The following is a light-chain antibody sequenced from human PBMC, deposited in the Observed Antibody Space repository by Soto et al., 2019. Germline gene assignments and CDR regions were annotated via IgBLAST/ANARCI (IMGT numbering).Light chain of an antibody. CDR3: CSYAGSYTGV. V-gene: IGLV2-11*01. CDR1: SSDIGGYNY. J-gene: IGLJ1*01. Sequence: QSALTQPRSVSGSPGQSVTISCTGTSSDIGGYNYVSWYQHHPGKAPKFMIYDVSKRPSGVPDRFSGSKSGNTASLTISGLQAEDEADYYCCSYAGSYTGVFGTGTKVTVL. CDR2: DVS.